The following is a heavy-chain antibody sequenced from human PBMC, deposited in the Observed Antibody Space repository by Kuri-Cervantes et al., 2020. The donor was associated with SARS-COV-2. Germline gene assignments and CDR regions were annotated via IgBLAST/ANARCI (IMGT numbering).Heavy chain of an antibody. CDR2: ISGSGGST. D-gene: IGHD2-15*01. CDR1: GFTFSSYA. CDR3: AKIGTRYCSAGSCYVDY. V-gene: IGHV3-23*01. J-gene: IGHJ4*02. Sequence: GGSLRLSCAASGFTFSSYAMSWVRQAPGKGLEWVSAISGSGGSTYYADSVKGRFTISRDNSKNTLYLQMNSLRAEDTAVYYCAKIGTRYCSAGSCYVDYWGQGTLVTVSS.